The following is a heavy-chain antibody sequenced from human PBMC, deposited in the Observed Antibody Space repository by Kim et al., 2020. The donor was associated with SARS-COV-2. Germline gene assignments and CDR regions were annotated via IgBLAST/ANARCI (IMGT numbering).Heavy chain of an antibody. V-gene: IGHV5-10-1*01. CDR3: ARHMIVVDVRDYYGMDV. CDR2: IDPSDSYT. D-gene: IGHD2-2*01. CDR1: GYSFTSYW. J-gene: IGHJ6*02. Sequence: GESLKISCKGSGYSFTSYWISWVRQMPGKGLEWMGRIDPSDSYTNYSPSFQGHVTISADKSISTAYLQWSSLKASDTAMYYCARHMIVVDVRDYYGMDVWGQGTTVTVSS.